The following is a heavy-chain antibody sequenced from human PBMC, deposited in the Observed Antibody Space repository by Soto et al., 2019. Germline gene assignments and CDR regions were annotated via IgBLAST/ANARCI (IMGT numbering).Heavy chain of an antibody. CDR2: ISGGGDTT. V-gene: IGHV3-23*01. J-gene: IGHJ5*02. Sequence: GGSLRLSCAASGFTFNNHAMTWVRQAPGKGLEWVSAISGGGDTTSYADSVKGRFTVSRDGSKNTLYLQMSSLRAEDTALYYCAKGRGGSGSLTPRVDLWGQGTLVTVSS. CDR3: AKGRGGSGSLTPRVDL. D-gene: IGHD3-10*01. CDR1: GFTFNNHA.